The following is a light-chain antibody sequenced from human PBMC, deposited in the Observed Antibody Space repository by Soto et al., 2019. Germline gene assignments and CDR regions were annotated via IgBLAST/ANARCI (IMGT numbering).Light chain of an antibody. CDR1: TSDVGGYNY. Sequence: QSVLTQPASVSGSPGQSIAISCTGTTSDVGGYNYVSRYQQHPGKVPKLLIHEVSNRPSGVSNRFSGSKSGNTASLTISGLPAEDEADYYCLSKTSTISYVFGTGTKVTVL. J-gene: IGLJ1*01. V-gene: IGLV2-14*01. CDR2: EVS. CDR3: LSKTSTISYV.